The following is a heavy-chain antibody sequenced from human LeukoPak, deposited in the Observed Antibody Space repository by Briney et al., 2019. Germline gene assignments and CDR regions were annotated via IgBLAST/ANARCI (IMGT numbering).Heavy chain of an antibody. Sequence: PGGSLRLSCAASGFTFSSYSMNWVRQAPGKGLEWVSSISSSSSYIYYADSVKGRFTISRDNAKNSLYLQMNSLRAEESAVYYCARVHYGSGKSSDYWGQGTLVTVSS. CDR2: ISSSSSYI. D-gene: IGHD3-10*01. J-gene: IGHJ4*02. CDR3: ARVHYGSGKSSDY. V-gene: IGHV3-21*01. CDR1: GFTFSSYS.